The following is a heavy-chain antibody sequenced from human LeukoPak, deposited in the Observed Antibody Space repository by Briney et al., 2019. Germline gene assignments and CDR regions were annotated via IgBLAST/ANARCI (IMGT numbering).Heavy chain of an antibody. J-gene: IGHJ5*01. CDR3: ARNQFSNIVWCFDS. V-gene: IGHV4-59*02. Sequence: SETLSLTCTVSGGSVSGYYWSWIRPPPGEGLERIGYIYHSGSTNYNPSLKSRVTISVDTSKNQFSLKLSSVTAADTAVYYCARNQFSNIVWCFDSWGQGTLVTVST. CDR2: IYHSGST. D-gene: IGHD2-8*01. CDR1: GGSVSGYY.